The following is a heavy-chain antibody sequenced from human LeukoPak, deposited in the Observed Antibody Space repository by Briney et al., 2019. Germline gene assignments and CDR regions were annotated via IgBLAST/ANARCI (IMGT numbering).Heavy chain of an antibody. Sequence: PGGSLRLSCAASGFTFSSYEMNWVRQAPGKGLEWVSYISSSGSTIYYADSVKGRFTISRDNSKNTLYLQMNSLRAEDTAVYYCASRSGYYYYYMDVWGKGTTVTISS. CDR1: GFTFSSYE. V-gene: IGHV3-48*03. CDR2: ISSSGSTI. J-gene: IGHJ6*03. CDR3: ASRSGYYYYYMDV.